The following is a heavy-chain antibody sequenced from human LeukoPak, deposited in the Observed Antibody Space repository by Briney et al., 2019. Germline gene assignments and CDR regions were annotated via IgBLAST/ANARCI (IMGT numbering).Heavy chain of an antibody. D-gene: IGHD7-27*01. CDR1: GGSIRSYY. CDR2: IYYSGST. Sequence: SETLSLTCTVSGGSIRSYYCSWIRQPPGKGLEWIGSIYYSGSTSYSPSLKSRVTISVDTSKNQFSLKLNSVTAVDTAVYYCARESANWRAFDIWGQGTMVSVSS. CDR3: ARESANWRAFDI. J-gene: IGHJ3*02. V-gene: IGHV4-59*01.